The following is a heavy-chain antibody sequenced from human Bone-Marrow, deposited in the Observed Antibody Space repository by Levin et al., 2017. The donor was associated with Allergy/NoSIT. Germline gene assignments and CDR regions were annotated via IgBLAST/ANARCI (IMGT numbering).Heavy chain of an antibody. V-gene: IGHV3-7*02. D-gene: IGHD2-8*01. CDR2: INRDGGDG. CDR1: GFTISGYW. Sequence: ETLSLTCASSGFTISGYWMAWVRQAPGKGLEWVANINRDGGDGYYVDSVKGRFTISRDNARNSLDLQMNSLRVEDTAVYYCARNGAWSFEFWGQGTLVTVSS. CDR3: ARNGAWSFEF. J-gene: IGHJ4*02.